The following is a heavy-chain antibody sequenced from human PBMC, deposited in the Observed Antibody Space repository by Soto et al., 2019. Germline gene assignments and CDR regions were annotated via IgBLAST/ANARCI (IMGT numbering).Heavy chain of an antibody. CDR3: ARPADHLGYCSGGSCYSGSFDY. CDR1: GYTFTSYG. D-gene: IGHD2-15*01. J-gene: IGHJ4*02. CDR2: ISAYNGNT. V-gene: IGHV1-18*01. Sequence: ASVKVSCKASGYTFTSYGISWVRQAPGQGLEWMGWISAYNGNTNYAQKLQGRVTMTTDTSTSTAYMELRSLRSDDTAVYYCARPADHLGYCSGGSCYSGSFDYWGQGTLVTVSS.